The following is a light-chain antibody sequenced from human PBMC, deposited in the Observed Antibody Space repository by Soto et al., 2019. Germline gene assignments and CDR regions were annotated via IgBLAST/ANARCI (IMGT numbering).Light chain of an antibody. CDR1: SSDIGAFNY. CDR3: SSYAATNTVL. J-gene: IGLJ2*01. V-gene: IGLV2-14*03. CDR2: DVS. Sequence: QSVLAQPASVSGSPGQSITISCTGTSSDIGAFNYVSWYQQHPGDAPKLLIFDVSDWPSGISVRFSASKSGNTASLTISGLQTEDEAHYFWSSYAATNTVLFGGGTKLTVL.